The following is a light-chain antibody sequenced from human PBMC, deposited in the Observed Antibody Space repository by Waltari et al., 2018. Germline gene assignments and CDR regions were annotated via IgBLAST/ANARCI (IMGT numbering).Light chain of an antibody. V-gene: IGKV1-27*01. CDR1: HAISTF. Sequence: DIQMTQSPPSLSASVGDRVTITCRASHAISTFLAWYQQKPGKVPELLIYGASTLQAGVPSRFSGGRSGTDFPLTISSLQPEDAATYYCQSYNVAPYSFGQGTKLEI. CDR2: GAS. J-gene: IGKJ2*03. CDR3: QSYNVAPYS.